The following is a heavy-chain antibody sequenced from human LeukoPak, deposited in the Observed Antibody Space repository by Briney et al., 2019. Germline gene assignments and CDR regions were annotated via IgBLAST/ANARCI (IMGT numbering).Heavy chain of an antibody. CDR1: GYTLTELS. V-gene: IGHV1-24*01. Sequence: ASVKVSCKVSGYTLTELSMHWVRQAPGKGFEWMGGFDPEDGETIYAQKFQGRVTMTEDTSTDTAYMELSSLRSEDTAVYYCAGSDMGGELLFDYWGQGTLVTVSS. CDR3: AGSDMGGELLFDY. D-gene: IGHD1-26*01. J-gene: IGHJ4*02. CDR2: FDPEDGET.